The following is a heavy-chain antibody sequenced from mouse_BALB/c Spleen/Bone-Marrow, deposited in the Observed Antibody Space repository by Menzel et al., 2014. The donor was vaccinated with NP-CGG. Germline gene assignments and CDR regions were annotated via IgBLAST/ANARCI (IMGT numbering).Heavy chain of an antibody. V-gene: IGHV1S81*02. CDR1: GYTFTGYW. J-gene: IGHJ4*01. D-gene: IGHD1-1*01. CDR2: INPSNGRT. CDR3: ARLVYGSSYIVDF. Sequence: VQLQQSGAELVKPGASVQLSCKASGYTFTGYWMHWVKQRPGQGLEWIGEINPSNGRTNYNEKFKSMATLTVDKSSSTAYVQLSSLTSEDSAVFYCARLVYGSSYIVDFWGQGTSVTVSS.